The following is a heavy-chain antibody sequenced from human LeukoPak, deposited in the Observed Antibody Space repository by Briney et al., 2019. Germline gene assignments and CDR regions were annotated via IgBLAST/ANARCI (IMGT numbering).Heavy chain of an antibody. CDR3: ARDPGRGYYAD. V-gene: IGHV1-2*02. Sequence: ASVKVSCKASGYXFTGSYIHWVRQAPGQGLKWMGWIHPNSGGTNYAQRFQGRVTMSRDTSISTAYMELSRLRSDDTAVYYCARDPGRGYYADWGQGTLVAVSS. D-gene: IGHD3-22*01. J-gene: IGHJ4*02. CDR1: GYXFTGSY. CDR2: IHPNSGGT.